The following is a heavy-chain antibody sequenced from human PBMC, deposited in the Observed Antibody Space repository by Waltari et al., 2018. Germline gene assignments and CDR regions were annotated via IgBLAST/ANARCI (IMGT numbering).Heavy chain of an antibody. J-gene: IGHJ4*02. Sequence: QVQLVESGGGVVQPGGSLRLSCAASGFTFSSYGMHWVRQAPGKGLEWVAFIRYDGSNKYYADSVKGRFTISRDNSKNTLYLQMNSLRAEDTAVYYCARNKASYSSSWSGFDYWGQGTLVIVSS. V-gene: IGHV3-30*02. CDR2: IRYDGSNK. CDR1: GFTFSSYG. D-gene: IGHD6-13*01. CDR3: ARNKASYSSSWSGFDY.